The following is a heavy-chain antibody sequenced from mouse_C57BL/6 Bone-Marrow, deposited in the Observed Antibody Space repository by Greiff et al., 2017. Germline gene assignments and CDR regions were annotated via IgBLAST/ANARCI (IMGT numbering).Heavy chain of an antibody. D-gene: IGHD1-1*01. Sequence: DVQLQESGPGLVKPSQSLSLTCSVTGYSITSGYYWNWIRQFPGNKLEWMGYISYDGSNNYNPSLKNRISITRDTSKNQFFLKLNSVTTEDTATYYFARVRGVVAFDCFDYWGQGTTLTVSS. CDR1: GYSITSGYY. J-gene: IGHJ2*01. V-gene: IGHV3-6*01. CDR3: ARVRGVVAFDCFDY. CDR2: ISYDGSN.